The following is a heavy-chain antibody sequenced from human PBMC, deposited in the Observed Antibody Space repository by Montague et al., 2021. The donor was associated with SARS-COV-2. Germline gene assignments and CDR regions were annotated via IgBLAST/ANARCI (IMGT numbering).Heavy chain of an antibody. D-gene: IGHD3-3*01. CDR1: GVSVSSGSYY. CDR2: IYYSGST. J-gene: IGHJ6*02. Sequence: SETLSLTCIVSGVSVSSGSYYWSWIRQPPGKGLEWIGNIYYSGSTNYNPSLKSRVTISVDTSKNQFSLKLSSVTAADTAVYYCARDPWRITIFGMVTRYGMDVWGQGTTVTVSS. V-gene: IGHV4-61*01. CDR3: ARDPWRITIFGMVTRYGMDV.